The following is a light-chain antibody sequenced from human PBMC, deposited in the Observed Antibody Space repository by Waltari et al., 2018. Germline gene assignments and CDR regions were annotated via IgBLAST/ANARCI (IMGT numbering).Light chain of an antibody. V-gene: IGKV3-20*01. CDR2: GAS. CDR3: QQYVGLPVT. Sequence: ELVFTHSPRTLSLSLGESHHVSCRASHGNSRALAWYQQTPGQAPRLLIYGASTRDTGVPYRFSGSGSGTDFSLTISRLEPDDFAVYYCQQYVGLPVTFGEGTTVEI. J-gene: IGKJ4*02. CDR1: HGNSRA.